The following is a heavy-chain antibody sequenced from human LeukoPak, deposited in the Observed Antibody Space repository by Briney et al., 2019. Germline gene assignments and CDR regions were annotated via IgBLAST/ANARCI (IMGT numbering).Heavy chain of an antibody. J-gene: IGHJ4*02. Sequence: SETLSLTCTVSGGSISSSTYYWGWIRQPPGQGLECIATIHYTGTTFYNPSLKSRVTISVATSKAQLYLKLTSVTAAATYVYSCARHYDHLLDYWGQGTLVTDSS. CDR2: IHYTGTT. CDR3: ARHYDHLLDY. V-gene: IGHV4-39*01. CDR1: GGSISSSTYY. D-gene: IGHD3-16*01.